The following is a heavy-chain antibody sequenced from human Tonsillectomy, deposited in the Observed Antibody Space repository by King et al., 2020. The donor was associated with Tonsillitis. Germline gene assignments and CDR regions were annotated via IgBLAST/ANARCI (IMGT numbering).Heavy chain of an antibody. CDR1: GFTVSSDY. J-gene: IGHJ4*02. D-gene: IGHD3-10*01. Sequence: VQLVESGGGLIQPGGSLRLSCAASGFTVSSDYMNWVRQAPGKGLEWVSVFYSGGSTYYADSVKGRFTISRDNSKNTLYLQMNSLRAEDTAVYYCARDYYGSGFPDYWGQGTLVTVSS. V-gene: IGHV3-53*01. CDR2: FYSGGST. CDR3: ARDYYGSGFPDY.